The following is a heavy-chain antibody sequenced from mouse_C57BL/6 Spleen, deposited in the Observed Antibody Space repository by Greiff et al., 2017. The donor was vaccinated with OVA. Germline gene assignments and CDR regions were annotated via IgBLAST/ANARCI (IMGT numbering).Heavy chain of an antibody. Sequence: QVQLKQSGPELVKPGASVKISCKASGYAFSRSWMNWVKQRPGKGLVWIGRIYPGDGDTNCNGKFKGKATLTAAKSSSTAYMQLSSLTSEDSAVYFCARRYGSSFYAMDYWGQGTSVTVSS. CDR3: ARRYGSSFYAMDY. D-gene: IGHD1-1*01. CDR1: GYAFSRSW. J-gene: IGHJ4*01. V-gene: IGHV1-82*01. CDR2: IYPGDGDT.